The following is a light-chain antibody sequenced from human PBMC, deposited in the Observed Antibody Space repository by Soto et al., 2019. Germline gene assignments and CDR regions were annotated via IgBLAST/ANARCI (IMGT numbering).Light chain of an antibody. CDR1: QSVSSY. CDR3: QQRSNWPPVGFT. CDR2: DAS. Sequence: EIVLTQSPATLSLTPGERATLSCTASQSVSSYLAWYQQKPGQAPRLLIYDASNRATGIPARFSGSGSGTDFTLTISSLEPEDFAVYYCQQRSNWPPVGFTFGPGTKVDIK. V-gene: IGKV3-11*01. J-gene: IGKJ3*01.